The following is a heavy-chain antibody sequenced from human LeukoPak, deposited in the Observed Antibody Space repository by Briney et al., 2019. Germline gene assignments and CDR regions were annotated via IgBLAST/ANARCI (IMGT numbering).Heavy chain of an antibody. D-gene: IGHD2-21*02. V-gene: IGHV4-31*03. CDR3: ARAIQSYCGGDCYSGVYFDY. Sequence: SETLSLTCTVSGGSISSGGYYWSWIRQHPGKGLEWIGYIYYSGSTYYNPSLKSRVTISVDTSKNQFSLKLSSVTAADTAVYYCARAIQSYCGGDCYSGVYFDYWGQGTLVTASS. CDR1: GGSISSGGYY. CDR2: IYYSGST. J-gene: IGHJ4*02.